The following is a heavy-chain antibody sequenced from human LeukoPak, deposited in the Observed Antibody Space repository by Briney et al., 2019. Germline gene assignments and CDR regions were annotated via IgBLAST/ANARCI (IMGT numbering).Heavy chain of an antibody. V-gene: IGHV4-61*02. J-gene: IGHJ4*02. CDR3: ARGKLGGDFDY. CDR2: IYTSGST. CDR1: GGSISSGSYY. Sequence: SETLSLTCTVSGGSISSGSYYWSWIRQPAGKGLEWIGRIYTSGSTNYNPSLKSRVTISVDTSKNQFSLKLSSVTAAETAVYYCARGKLGGDFDYWGQGTLVTVSS. D-gene: IGHD7-27*01.